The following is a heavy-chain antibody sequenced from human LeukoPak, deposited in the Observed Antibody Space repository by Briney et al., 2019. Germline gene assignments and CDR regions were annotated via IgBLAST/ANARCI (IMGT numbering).Heavy chain of an antibody. CDR3: ARRHSDSLTGFDF. CDR2: IYPGDSDT. Sequence: GESLKISCKDSGHRFSSYWIGWVRQMPGKGLEWIGIIYPGDSDTRYSPSIQGHVTISADKSTSTTFLQWTSLKASDTAMYYCARRHSDSLTGFDFWGQGTLVTVTS. CDR1: GHRFSSYW. D-gene: IGHD3-9*01. V-gene: IGHV5-51*01. J-gene: IGHJ4*02.